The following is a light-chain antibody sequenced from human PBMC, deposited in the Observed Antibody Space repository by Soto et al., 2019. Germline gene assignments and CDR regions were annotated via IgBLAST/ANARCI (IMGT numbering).Light chain of an antibody. V-gene: IGLV1-47*01. CDR2: RNN. CDR3: ATWDDSLSGHYV. J-gene: IGLJ1*01. CDR1: SSNIGSNY. Sequence: QSVLTQPPSASGTPGHGVTIFCSGSSSNIGSNYVYWYQHLPGAAPKLLIYRNNERPSGVPDRFSGSKSGTSASLAISWLRSDDEADYYCATWDDSLSGHYVFGTGTKVTVL.